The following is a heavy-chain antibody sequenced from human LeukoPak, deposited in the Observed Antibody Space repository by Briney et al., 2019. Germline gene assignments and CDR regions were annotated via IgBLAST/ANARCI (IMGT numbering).Heavy chain of an antibody. J-gene: IGHJ4*02. V-gene: IGHV3-66*01. D-gene: IGHD5-12*01. CDR1: GFTVSSNY. CDR3: ARSLPGFVALDY. Sequence: GGSLRLSCAASGFTVSSNYMSWVRQAPGKGLEWVSVFYSGNRTYYADSVKGRFTISRDISNNTLYLQMSSLRAEDTAVYYCARSLPGFVALDYWGQGTLVTVSS. CDR2: FYSGNRT.